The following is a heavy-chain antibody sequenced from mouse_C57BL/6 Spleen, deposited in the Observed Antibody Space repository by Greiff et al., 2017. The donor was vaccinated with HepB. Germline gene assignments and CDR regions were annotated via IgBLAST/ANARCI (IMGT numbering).Heavy chain of an antibody. J-gene: IGHJ3*01. V-gene: IGHV1-82*01. Sequence: LQESGPELVKPGASVKISCKASGYAFSSSWMNWVKQRPGKGLEWIGRIYPGDGDTNYNGKFKGKATLTADKSSSTAYMQLSSLTSEDSAVYFCAPQTAQAPWFAYWGQGTLVTVSA. CDR3: APQTAQAPWFAY. D-gene: IGHD3-2*02. CDR1: GYAFSSSW. CDR2: IYPGDGDT.